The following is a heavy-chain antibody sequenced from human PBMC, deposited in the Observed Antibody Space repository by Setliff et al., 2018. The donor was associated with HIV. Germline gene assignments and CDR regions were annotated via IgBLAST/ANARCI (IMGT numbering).Heavy chain of an antibody. J-gene: IGHJ3*02. CDR3: ARANIYSDAFDI. V-gene: IGHV7-4-1*02. D-gene: IGHD2-21*01. CDR1: GYTFTSYG. Sequence: ASVKVSCKASGYTFTSYGISWVRQAPGQGLEWMGWISSNTGNPTYAQDFTGRFVFSLDTSVNTAYLQITTLKAEDSAVYYCARANIYSDAFDIWGQGTMVTVSS. CDR2: ISSNTGNP.